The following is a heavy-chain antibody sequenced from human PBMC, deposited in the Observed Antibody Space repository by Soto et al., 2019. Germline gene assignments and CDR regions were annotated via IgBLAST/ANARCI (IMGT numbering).Heavy chain of an antibody. J-gene: IGHJ5*02. D-gene: IGHD3-9*01. CDR2: ICTSGST. CDR3: ARGITIFAPDPKKGEVWFDP. CDR1: GGSINSGGYY. V-gene: IGHV4-61*02. Sequence: PSETLSLTCTVSGGSINSGGYYWSWIRQPAGKGLEWIGRICTSGSTNYNPSLKSRVTMSVDTSKNQFSLKLSSVTAADTAVYYCARGITIFAPDPKKGEVWFDPWGQGTLVTVSS.